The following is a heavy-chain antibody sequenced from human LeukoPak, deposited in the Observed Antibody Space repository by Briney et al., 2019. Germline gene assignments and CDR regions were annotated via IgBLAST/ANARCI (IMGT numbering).Heavy chain of an antibody. J-gene: IGHJ5*02. V-gene: IGHV4-34*01. CDR3: ARGKRWFDP. CDR2: INHSGST. CDR1: GGSISSYY. Sequence: SETLSLTCTVSGGSISSYYWSWIRQPPGKGLEWIGEINHSGSTNYNPSLKSRVTISVDTSKNQFSLKLSSVTAADTAVHYCARGKRWFDPWGQGTLVTVSS.